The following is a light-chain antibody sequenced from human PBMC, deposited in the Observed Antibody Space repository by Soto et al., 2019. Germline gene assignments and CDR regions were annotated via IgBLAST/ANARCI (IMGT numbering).Light chain of an antibody. CDR3: QKYNSALVT. V-gene: IGKV1-27*01. CDR1: QGISSY. J-gene: IGKJ4*01. Sequence: DIQMTQSPSSLSASVGDRVTITCRASQGISSYLAWYQQKPGKVPRLLIYAASTLQSGVPSRFSGSGSGTDFTLTISSLQPEDVATYYCQKYNSALVTFGGGTKVEIK. CDR2: AAS.